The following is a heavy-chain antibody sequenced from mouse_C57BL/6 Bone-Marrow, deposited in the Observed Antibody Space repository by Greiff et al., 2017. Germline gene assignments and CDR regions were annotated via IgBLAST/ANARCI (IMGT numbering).Heavy chain of an antibody. CDR2: ISYDGSN. J-gene: IGHJ3*01. V-gene: IGHV3-6*01. CDR1: GYSITSGYY. D-gene: IGHD2-12*01. Sequence: EVQLVESGPGLVKPSQSLSLTCSVTGYSITSGYYWNWIRQFPGNKLVWMGYISYDGSNNYNPSLKNRISMTRDTSKNQFFLKLNSVTTEDTATYYCARHDDGFAYWGQGTLVTVAA. CDR3: ARHDDGFAY.